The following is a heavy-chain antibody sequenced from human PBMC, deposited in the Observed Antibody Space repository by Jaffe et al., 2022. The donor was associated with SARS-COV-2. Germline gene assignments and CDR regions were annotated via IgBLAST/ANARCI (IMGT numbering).Heavy chain of an antibody. CDR2: IIPILGIA. V-gene: IGHV1-69*02. CDR1: GGTFSSYT. J-gene: IGHJ6*02. Sequence: QVQLVQSGAEVKKPGSSVKVSCKASGGTFSSYTISWVRQAPGQGLEWMGRIIPILGIANYAQKFQGRVTITADKSTSTAYMELSSLRSEDTAVYYCASDGRGSYFYYYGMDVWGQGTTVTVSS. CDR3: ASDGRGSYFYYYGMDV. D-gene: IGHD3-10*01.